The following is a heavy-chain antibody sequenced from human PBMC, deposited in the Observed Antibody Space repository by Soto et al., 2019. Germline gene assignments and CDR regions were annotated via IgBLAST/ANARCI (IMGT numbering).Heavy chain of an antibody. CDR3: ARSRRPMIVVVIGLDP. V-gene: IGHV1-18*01. CDR2: ISAYNGNT. CDR1: GYTFTSYA. Sequence: ASVKVSCKASGYTFTSYAIGWVRQAPGQGLEWMGWISAYNGNTNYAQKLQGRVTMTTDTSTSTAYMELRNLRSDDTAVYYCARSRRPMIVVVIGLDPWAQGTLVTVSS. J-gene: IGHJ5*02. D-gene: IGHD3-22*01.